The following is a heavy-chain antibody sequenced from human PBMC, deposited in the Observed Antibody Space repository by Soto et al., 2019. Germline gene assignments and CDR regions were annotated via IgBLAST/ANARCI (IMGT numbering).Heavy chain of an antibody. D-gene: IGHD4-17*01. V-gene: IGHV4-31*03. Sequence: QVQLQESGPGLVKPSQTLSLTCTVSGGSISSGGYYWSWIRQHPGKGLEWIGDIYYRGSTYYNPSLKSRVTISVDTYKNQFSLKLSSVTAADTAVYYCARDSTVTTWGLVGAFDIWGQGTMVTVSS. J-gene: IGHJ3*02. CDR3: ARDSTVTTWGLVGAFDI. CDR2: IYYRGST. CDR1: GGSISSGGYY.